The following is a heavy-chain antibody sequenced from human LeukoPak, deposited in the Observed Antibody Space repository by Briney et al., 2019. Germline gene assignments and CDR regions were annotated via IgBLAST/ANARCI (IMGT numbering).Heavy chain of an antibody. CDR1: GGSFSGYY. CDR3: ARGFSFTSWQYYYGMDV. Sequence: SETLSLTCAVYGGSFSGYYWSWIRQPPGKGLEWIGEINHSGSTNYNPSLKSRVTISVDTSKNQFSLKLSSVTAADTAVYYCARGFSFTSWQYYYGMDVWGQGTTVTVSS. CDR2: INHSGST. D-gene: IGHD2-2*01. J-gene: IGHJ6*02. V-gene: IGHV4-34*01.